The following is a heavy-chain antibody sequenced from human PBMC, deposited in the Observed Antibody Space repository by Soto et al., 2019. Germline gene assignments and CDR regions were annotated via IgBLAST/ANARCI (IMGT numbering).Heavy chain of an antibody. CDR2: FYDTGST. V-gene: IGHV4-59*01. Sequence: QVQLQESGPGLVKPSETLSLTCTVSGGSISSYYWSWIRQPPGKGLEWIGYFYDTGSTNYNPALKSRVTISVDTSKNQFSLKLSSVTAADTAVYYCARVYGDYRDYWGQGTLVTVSP. J-gene: IGHJ4*02. CDR3: ARVYGDYRDY. CDR1: GGSISSYY. D-gene: IGHD4-17*01.